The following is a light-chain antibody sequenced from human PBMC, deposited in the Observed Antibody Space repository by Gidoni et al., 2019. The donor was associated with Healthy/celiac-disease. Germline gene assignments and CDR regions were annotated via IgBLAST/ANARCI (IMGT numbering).Light chain of an antibody. CDR2: SNN. Sequence: QSVLTQPPSASGTPGQRVTISCSGSSSNIGSNYVYWYQQLPGTAPNLLIYSNNQRPSGVPDRFSGSKSGTSASLAISGLRSEDEAYYYCAAWDASLRGVFGGGTKLTVL. CDR1: SSNIGSNY. V-gene: IGLV1-47*01. J-gene: IGLJ2*01. CDR3: AAWDASLRGV.